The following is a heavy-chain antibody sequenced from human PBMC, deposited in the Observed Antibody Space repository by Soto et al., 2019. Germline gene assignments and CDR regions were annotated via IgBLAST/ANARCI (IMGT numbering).Heavy chain of an antibody. J-gene: IGHJ6*02. CDR1: GGSISSGGYY. CDR3: AREGASSGGYYYDGMDV. V-gene: IGHV4-31*03. Sequence: QVQLQESGPGLVKPSQTLSLTCTVSGGSISSGGYYWSWIRQHPGKGLEWIGYIYYSGGTYYNPSLKSRGTISVDTSKNQFSLKLSSVTAADTAVYYCAREGASSGGYYYDGMDVWGQGTTVTVSS. D-gene: IGHD6-25*01. CDR2: IYYSGGT.